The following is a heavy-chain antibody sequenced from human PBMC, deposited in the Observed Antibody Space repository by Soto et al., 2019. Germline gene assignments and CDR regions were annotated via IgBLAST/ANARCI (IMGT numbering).Heavy chain of an antibody. J-gene: IGHJ4*02. Sequence: SVKVSCKASGGTFSSYAISWVRQAPGQGLELMGGIIPIFGTANYAQKFQGRVTITADKSTSAAYMELSSLRSEDTAVYYCARATDYSQSNFDYWGQGTLVTVYS. D-gene: IGHD4-4*01. V-gene: IGHV1-69*06. CDR2: IIPIFGTA. CDR1: GGTFSSYA. CDR3: ARATDYSQSNFDY.